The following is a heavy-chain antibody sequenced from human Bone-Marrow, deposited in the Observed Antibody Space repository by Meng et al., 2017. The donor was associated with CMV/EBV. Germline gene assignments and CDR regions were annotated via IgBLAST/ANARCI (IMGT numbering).Heavy chain of an antibody. D-gene: IGHD2-2*01. Sequence: GESLKISCAASGFTFSSYAMHWVRQAPGKGLEWVAVISYDGSNKYYADSVKGRFTISRDNSKNTLYLQMNSLRAEDTAVYYCAREVVVPAAIGYYYYGMDVWGQGTTVTVSS. V-gene: IGHV3-30-3*01. CDR3: AREVVVPAAIGYYYYGMDV. J-gene: IGHJ6*02. CDR2: ISYDGSNK. CDR1: GFTFSSYA.